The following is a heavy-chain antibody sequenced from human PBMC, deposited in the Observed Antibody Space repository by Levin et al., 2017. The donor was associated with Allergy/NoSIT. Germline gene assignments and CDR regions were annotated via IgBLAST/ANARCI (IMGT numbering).Heavy chain of an antibody. CDR1: GFTFDDYA. CDR3: AKDITRYCSGGSCYSGAFDS. CDR2: ISWNSGSI. J-gene: IGHJ3*02. V-gene: IGHV3-9*01. Sequence: GGSLRLSCAASGFTFDDYAMHWVRQAPGKGLEWVSGISWNSGSIGYADSVKGRFTISRDNAKNSLYLQMNSLRAEDTALYYCAKDITRYCSGGSCYSGAFDSWGQGTMVTVSS. D-gene: IGHD2-15*01.